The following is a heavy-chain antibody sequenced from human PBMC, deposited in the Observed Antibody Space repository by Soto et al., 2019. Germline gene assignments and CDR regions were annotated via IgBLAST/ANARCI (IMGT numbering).Heavy chain of an antibody. V-gene: IGHV4-59*01. J-gene: IGHJ4*02. CDR2: IHYIGTP. CDR1: GVSXSSXSXT. CDR3: ARVTISVSTYYFDQ. Sequence: PSETLSLTCIVSGVSXSSXSXTWGWIRQSPGKGLEWIGEIHYIGTPNYNPSLKSRLTMSIDTSKKQFSLNLSSVTAADTAVYYCARVTISVSTYYFDQWGQGTPVTVSS.